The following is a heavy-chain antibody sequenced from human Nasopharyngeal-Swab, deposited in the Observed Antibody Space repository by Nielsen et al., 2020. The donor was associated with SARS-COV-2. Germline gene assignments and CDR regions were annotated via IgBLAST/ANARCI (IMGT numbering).Heavy chain of an antibody. CDR2: ISSSGSTI. CDR3: ARGLLWFGELLGYYYYYGMDV. V-gene: IGHV3-11*04. Sequence: GRSLRLSCAASGFTFSDYYMSWIRQAPGKGLEWVSYISSSGSTIYYADSVKGRFTISRDNAKNSLYLQMNSLRAEDTAVYYCARGLLWFGELLGYYYYYGMDVWGQGTTVTVSS. J-gene: IGHJ6*02. CDR1: GFTFSDYY. D-gene: IGHD3-10*01.